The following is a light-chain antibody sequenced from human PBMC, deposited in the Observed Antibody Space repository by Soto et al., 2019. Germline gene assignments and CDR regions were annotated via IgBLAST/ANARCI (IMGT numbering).Light chain of an antibody. V-gene: IGLV2-14*03. J-gene: IGLJ1*01. Sequence: QSVLTQPASVSGSPGQSITISCTGTSRDVGGYNYVSWYQHHPGNAPKLMIYDVSNRPSGVSNRFSGSKSGNTASLTISGLQPEDEADYYCSSYTTSNTRQIVLGTGTKVTVL. CDR2: DVS. CDR1: SRDVGGYNY. CDR3: SSYTTSNTRQIV.